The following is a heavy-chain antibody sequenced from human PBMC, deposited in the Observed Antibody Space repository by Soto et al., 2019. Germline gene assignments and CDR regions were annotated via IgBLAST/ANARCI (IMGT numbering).Heavy chain of an antibody. J-gene: IGHJ4*02. CDR2: IYYSGST. CDR1: GGSISSYY. Sequence: PSETLSLTCTVSGGSISSYYWSWIRQPPGKGLEWIGYIYYSGSTNYNPSLKSRVTISVDTSKNQFSLKLSSVTAADTAVYYCARHLSLGYDILTGPIFDYWGQGTLVTVSS. CDR3: ARHLSLGYDILTGPIFDY. V-gene: IGHV4-59*08. D-gene: IGHD3-9*01.